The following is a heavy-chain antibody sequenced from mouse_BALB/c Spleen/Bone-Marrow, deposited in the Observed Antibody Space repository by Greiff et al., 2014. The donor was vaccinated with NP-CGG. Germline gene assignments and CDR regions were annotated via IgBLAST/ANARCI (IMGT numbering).Heavy chain of an antibody. D-gene: IGHD2-3*01. Sequence: VKVEESGPGLVAPSQSLSITCTVSGFSLTSYGVHWVRQPPGKGLEWLGVIWAGGSTNYKSALMSRLSISKDNSKGQVFLKMNSLQTDDTAMYYCARVYLWYFDVWGAGTTVTVSS. CDR1: GFSLTSYG. V-gene: IGHV2-9*02. J-gene: IGHJ1*01. CDR2: IWAGGST. CDR3: ARVYLWYFDV.